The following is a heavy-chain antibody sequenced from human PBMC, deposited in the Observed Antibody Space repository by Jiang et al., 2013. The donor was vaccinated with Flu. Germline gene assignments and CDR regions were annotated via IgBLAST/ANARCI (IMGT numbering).Heavy chain of an antibody. CDR3: ARGHSETSGLFLNYYDD. D-gene: IGHD1/OR15-1a*01. CDR1: GGSFNTFS. CDR2: IIPFFGTV. J-gene: IGHJ4*02. Sequence: SGAEVKRPGSSVRVSWKPSGGSFNTFSFNWVRQAPGQGLEWMGGIIPFFGTVTYAQKFRGRLTIMADKSTNTGYMELSGLTSEDTALYYCARGHSETSGLFLNYYDDWGQGTVITVSS. V-gene: IGHV1-69*06.